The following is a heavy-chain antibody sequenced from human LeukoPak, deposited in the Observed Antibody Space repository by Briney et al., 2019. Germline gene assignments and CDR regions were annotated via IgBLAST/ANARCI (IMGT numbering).Heavy chain of an antibody. J-gene: IGHJ4*02. CDR3: AREMTTLTTNFDY. CDR2: ISSRTTPI. V-gene: IGHV3-48*01. Sequence: GGSLRLSCAASGFTFSSYSMTWVRQAPGKGLEWVSYISSRTTPIYYADSVKGRLTISRDNAKNSLYLQMNSLRAEDTAVYYCAREMTTLTTNFDYWGQGTLVTVSS. CDR1: GFTFSSYS. D-gene: IGHD4-11*01.